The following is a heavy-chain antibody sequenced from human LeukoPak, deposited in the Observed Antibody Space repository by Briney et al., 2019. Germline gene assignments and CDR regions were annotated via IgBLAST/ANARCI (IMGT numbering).Heavy chain of an antibody. D-gene: IGHD4-17*01. CDR1: GFTFSSCG. CDR3: ARDTVTTLQDHYYYGMDV. CDR2: IWYDGSNK. Sequence: GGSLRLSCAASGFTFSSCGMHWVRQAPGKGLEWVAVIWYDGSNKYYADSVKGRFTISRDNSKNTLYLQMNSLRAEDTAVYYCARDTVTTLQDHYYYGMDVWGQGTTVTVSS. J-gene: IGHJ6*02. V-gene: IGHV3-33*01.